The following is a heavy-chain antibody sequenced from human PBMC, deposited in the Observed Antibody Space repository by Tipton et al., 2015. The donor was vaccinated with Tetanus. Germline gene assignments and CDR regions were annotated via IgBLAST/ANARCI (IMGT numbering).Heavy chain of an antibody. J-gene: IGHJ5*01. CDR1: GFTFSIYG. V-gene: IGHV3-30*19. D-gene: IGHD6-13*01. CDR2: ISYDGSTE. CDR3: AKDLRYLSSWHDS. Sequence: SGFTFSIYGMYWVRQAPGKGLEGVAFISYDGSTEYYAKSVKGRFTISRDNSKHTFYLQMNSLGPEDTAVYYCAKDLRYLSSWHDSGGQGALVTVSS.